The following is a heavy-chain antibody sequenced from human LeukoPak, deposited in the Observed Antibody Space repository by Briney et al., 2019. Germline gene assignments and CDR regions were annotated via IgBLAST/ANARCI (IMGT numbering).Heavy chain of an antibody. Sequence: SETPSLTCAVYGGSFSGYYWSWIRQPPGKGLEWIGEINHSGSTNYNPSLKSRVTISVDTSKNQFSLKLSSVTAADTAVYYCARGVDYDSSGYYSITTAYYFDYWGQGTLVTVSS. CDR2: INHSGST. V-gene: IGHV4-34*01. D-gene: IGHD3-22*01. CDR1: GGSFSGYY. J-gene: IGHJ4*02. CDR3: ARGVDYDSSGYYSITTAYYFDY.